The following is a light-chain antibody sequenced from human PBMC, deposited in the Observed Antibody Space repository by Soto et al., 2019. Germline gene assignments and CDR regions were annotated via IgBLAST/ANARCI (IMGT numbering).Light chain of an antibody. Sequence: AVLLTQSPSSFSASTGDRATITCRASQDIHNYLAWYQQVPGKAPKLLLYAASILQTGVPSRFSGSGSGTDFTLTIDGLQSEDFATYFGQHYYNSPWTFGQGTTVE. CDR1: QDIHNY. V-gene: IGKV1-8*01. CDR2: AAS. CDR3: QHYYNSPWT. J-gene: IGKJ1*01.